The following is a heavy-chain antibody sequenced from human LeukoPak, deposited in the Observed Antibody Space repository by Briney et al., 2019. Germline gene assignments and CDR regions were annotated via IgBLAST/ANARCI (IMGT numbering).Heavy chain of an antibody. V-gene: IGHV1-2*02. CDR1: GDTVTGFS. CDR3: ARGSLMAFYGMDV. D-gene: IGHD5-24*01. J-gene: IGHJ6*02. Sequence: GASVKVSRKVSGDTVTGFSMHWVRQAPGQGLEWMGWINPNSGGTNYAQKFQGRVTMTRDTSISTAYMELSRLRSDDTAVYYCARGSLMAFYGMDVWGQGTTVTVSS. CDR2: INPNSGGT.